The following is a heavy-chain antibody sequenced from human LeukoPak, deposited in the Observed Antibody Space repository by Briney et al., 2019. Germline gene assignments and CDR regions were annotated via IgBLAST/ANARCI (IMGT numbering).Heavy chain of an antibody. CDR3: ARTRRPGVGATTGGVDY. V-gene: IGHV1-69*05. CDR2: IIPIFGTA. CDR1: GGTFSSYA. J-gene: IGHJ4*02. Sequence: SVTVSCTASGGTFSSYAISWVRQAPGQGLEWMGGIIPIFGTANYAQKFQGRVTITTDESTSTAYMELSSLRSEDTAVYYCARTRRPGVGATTGGVDYWGQGTLVTVPS. D-gene: IGHD1-26*01.